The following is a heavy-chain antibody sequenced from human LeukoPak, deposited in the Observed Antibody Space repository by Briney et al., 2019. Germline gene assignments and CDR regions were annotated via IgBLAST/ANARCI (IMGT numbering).Heavy chain of an antibody. CDR2: IRYDGSNK. J-gene: IGHJ4*02. Sequence: GSLRLSCAASGFTFSSYGMHWVRQAPGKGLEWVAFIRYDGSNKYYADSVKGRFTISRDNSKNTLCLQMNSLRAEDTAVYYCARVWWFGEFAFDYWGQGTLVTVSS. V-gene: IGHV3-30*02. CDR1: GFTFSSYG. D-gene: IGHD3-10*01. CDR3: ARVWWFGEFAFDY.